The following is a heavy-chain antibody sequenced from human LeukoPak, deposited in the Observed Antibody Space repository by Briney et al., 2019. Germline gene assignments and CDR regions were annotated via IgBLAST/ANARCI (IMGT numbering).Heavy chain of an antibody. Sequence: GGSLRLSWVAYGYTLRIYVMEWERQARGKGLEYVSGMSKNEGGTYYANSVKGRFTISRDNSKNTLYLQMGSLRAEDMAVYYCARVGTGFWSGYDYWGQGTLVTVSS. D-gene: IGHD3-3*01. J-gene: IGHJ4*02. V-gene: IGHV3-64*01. CDR2: MSKNEGGT. CDR1: GYTLRIYV. CDR3: ARVGTGFWSGYDY.